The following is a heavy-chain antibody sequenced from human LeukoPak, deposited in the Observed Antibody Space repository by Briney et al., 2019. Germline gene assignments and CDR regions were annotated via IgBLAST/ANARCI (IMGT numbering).Heavy chain of an antibody. D-gene: IGHD5-12*01. V-gene: IGHV3-21*01. CDR2: ISSGSSYK. J-gene: IGHJ1*01. CDR3: ARAEGSSGKSEYFQH. CDR1: GFTFSSYS. Sequence: GGSLRLSCAASGFTFSSYSMNWVRQAPGKGQEWVSAISSGSSYKYFTDSVRGRFSISRDNAKDSLYLQMNSLRAEDTAVYYCARAEGSSGKSEYFQHWGQGTLVTVSS.